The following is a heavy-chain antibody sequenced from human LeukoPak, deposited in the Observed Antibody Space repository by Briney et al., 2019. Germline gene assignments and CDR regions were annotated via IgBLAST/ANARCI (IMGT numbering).Heavy chain of an antibody. CDR1: GFTFSSYA. CDR2: ISGSGGNT. D-gene: IGHD6-19*01. J-gene: IGHJ4*02. V-gene: IGHV3-23*01. CDR3: AKDLYIAVAGISDY. Sequence: GGSLRLSCAASGFTFSSYAMSWVRQAPGKGLEWVSVISGSGGNTYYADPVKGRFTISRDNSKNTLYLQMNSLRAEDTAVYYCAKDLYIAVAGISDYWGQGTLVTVSS.